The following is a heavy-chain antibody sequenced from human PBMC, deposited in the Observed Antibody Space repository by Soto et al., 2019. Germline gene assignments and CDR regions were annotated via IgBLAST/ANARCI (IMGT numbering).Heavy chain of an antibody. D-gene: IGHD6-25*01. Sequence: SETLSLTCTVSGGSISSGDYYWSWIRQPPGKGLEWIGFIFYTGSPYYNPSLKSRVAISVDTSKNQFSLNLTSVTAADTAVYFCAGEPKGGPAAGAIESWGQGKMVTVSS. CDR2: IFYTGSP. J-gene: IGHJ3*02. V-gene: IGHV4-30-4*01. CDR3: AGEPKGGPAAGAIES. CDR1: GGSISSGDYY.